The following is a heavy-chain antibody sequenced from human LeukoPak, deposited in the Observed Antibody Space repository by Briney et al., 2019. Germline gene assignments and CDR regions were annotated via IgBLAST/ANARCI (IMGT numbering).Heavy chain of an antibody. D-gene: IGHD2-15*01. CDR1: GYTFTSYY. CDR2: INPSGGST. CDR3: AREGRGGYLLNNRYYYYYYMDV. Sequence: ASVKVSCKASGYTFTSYYMHWARQAPGQGLEWMGIINPSGGSTSYAQKFQGRVTMTRDMSTSTVYMELSSLRSEDTAVYYCAREGRGGYLLNNRYYYYYYMDVWGKGTTVTVSS. J-gene: IGHJ6*03. V-gene: IGHV1-46*01.